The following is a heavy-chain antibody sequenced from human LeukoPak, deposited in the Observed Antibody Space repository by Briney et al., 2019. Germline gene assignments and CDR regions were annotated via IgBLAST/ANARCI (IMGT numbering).Heavy chain of an antibody. Sequence: GGSLRLSCAASGFTFSNYWMHWVRQAPGKGLEWVAVISYDGSNKYYADSVKGRFTISRDNSKNTLYLQMNSLRAEDTAVYYCAQVGATLPFDYWGQGTLVTVSS. V-gene: IGHV3-30*18. J-gene: IGHJ4*02. CDR1: GFTFSNYW. CDR3: AQVGATLPFDY. D-gene: IGHD1-26*01. CDR2: ISYDGSNK.